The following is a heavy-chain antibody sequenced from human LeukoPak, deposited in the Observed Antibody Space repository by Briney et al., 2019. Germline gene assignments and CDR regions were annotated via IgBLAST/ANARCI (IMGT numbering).Heavy chain of an antibody. J-gene: IGHJ4*02. CDR2: TNPSGGST. Sequence: ASVKVSCKASGYTFTSYYMHWVRQAPGQGLEWMGITNPSGGSTSYAQKFQGRVTMTRDMSTSTVYMELSSLRSEDTAVYYCASSGYSYGSFDYWGQGTLVTVSS. V-gene: IGHV1-46*01. CDR1: GYTFTSYY. CDR3: ASSGYSYGSFDY. D-gene: IGHD5-18*01.